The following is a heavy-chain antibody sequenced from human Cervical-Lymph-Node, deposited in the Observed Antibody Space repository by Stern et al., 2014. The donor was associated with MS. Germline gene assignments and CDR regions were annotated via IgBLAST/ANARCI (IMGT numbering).Heavy chain of an antibody. Sequence: VQLVESGAEVKKPAASVKVSCQASGYDFSSYDINWVRQASGQGLEWVGWMNPNTGNTGAARKFQGRVTMTGNNSINTAYMELSSLRFDDTAIYYCTTSQGAFWGQGTVVTVSS. CDR1: GYDFSSYD. D-gene: IGHD3-16*01. J-gene: IGHJ1*01. V-gene: IGHV1-8*01. CDR2: MNPNTGNT. CDR3: TTSQGAF.